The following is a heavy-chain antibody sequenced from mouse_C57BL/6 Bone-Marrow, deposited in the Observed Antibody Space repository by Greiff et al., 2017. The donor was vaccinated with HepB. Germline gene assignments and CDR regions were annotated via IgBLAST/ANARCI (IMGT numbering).Heavy chain of an antibody. J-gene: IGHJ3*01. Sequence: EVQLQQSGPELVKPGASVKISCKASGYTFTDYYMNWVKQSHGKSLEWIGDINPNNGGTSYNQKFKGKATLTVDKSSSTAYMELRSLTSEDSAVYYCARVEGYDGAWFAYWGQGTLVTVSA. CDR2: INPNNGGT. CDR1: GYTFTDYY. V-gene: IGHV1-26*01. CDR3: ARVEGYDGAWFAY. D-gene: IGHD2-2*01.